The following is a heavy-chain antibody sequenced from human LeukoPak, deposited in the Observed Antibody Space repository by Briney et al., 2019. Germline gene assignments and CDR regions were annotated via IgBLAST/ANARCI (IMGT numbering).Heavy chain of an antibody. CDR3: ARQSWFGEIFFDY. Sequence: GGSLRLSCAASGFAFSSHGMHWVRQAPGKGLEWVTFIRFNGSTKYYADSVKGRFTISRDNSKNTLYLQMNSLRAEDTAVYYCARQSWFGEIFFDYWGQGTLVTVSS. J-gene: IGHJ4*02. D-gene: IGHD3-10*01. CDR2: IRFNGSTK. CDR1: GFAFSSHG. V-gene: IGHV3-30*02.